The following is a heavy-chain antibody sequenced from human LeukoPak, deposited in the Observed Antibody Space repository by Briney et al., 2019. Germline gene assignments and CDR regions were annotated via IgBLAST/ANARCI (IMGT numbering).Heavy chain of an antibody. J-gene: IGHJ6*03. V-gene: IGHV3-21*01. CDR3: ARGHSNQYYYYYMDV. CDR1: GFTFSSYS. Sequence: PGGSLRLSCAASGFTFSSYSMNWVRQAPGKGLEWVSSISSSSSDIYYADSMKGRFTISRDNAKNSLYLQMNSLRAEDTAVYYCARGHSNQYYYYYMDVWGKGTTVTVSS. CDR2: ISSSSSDI. D-gene: IGHD4-11*01.